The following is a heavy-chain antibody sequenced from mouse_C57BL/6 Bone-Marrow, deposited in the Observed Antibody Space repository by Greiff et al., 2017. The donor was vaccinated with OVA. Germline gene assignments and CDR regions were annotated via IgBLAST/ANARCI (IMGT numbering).Heavy chain of an antibody. Sequence: QVQLQQSGAELVRPGASVTLSCKASGYTFTDYEMHWVKQTPVHGLEWIGAIDPETGGTAYNQKFKGKAILTADKTSSTAYMELRSLTSEDSAVYYCRGPLRDFDYWGQGTTLTVSS. J-gene: IGHJ2*01. V-gene: IGHV1-15*01. CDR1: GYTFTDYE. CDR2: IDPETGGT. D-gene: IGHD3-2*02. CDR3: RGPLRDFDY.